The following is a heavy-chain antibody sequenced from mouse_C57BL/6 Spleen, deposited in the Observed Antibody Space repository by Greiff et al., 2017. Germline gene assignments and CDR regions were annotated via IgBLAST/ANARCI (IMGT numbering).Heavy chain of an antibody. V-gene: IGHV5-6*01. Sequence: VQLVESGGDLVKPGGSLKLSCAASGFTFSSYGMSWVRQTPDKRLEWVATISSGGSYTYYPDSVKGRFTISRDNAKNTLYLQMSSLKSEDTAMYYCARHGNWDKDYYFDYWGQGTTLTVSS. D-gene: IGHD4-1*01. J-gene: IGHJ2*01. CDR1: GFTFSSYG. CDR2: ISSGGSYT. CDR3: ARHGNWDKDYYFDY.